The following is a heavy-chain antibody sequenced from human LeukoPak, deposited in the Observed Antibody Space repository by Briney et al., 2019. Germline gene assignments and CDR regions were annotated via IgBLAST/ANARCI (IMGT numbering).Heavy chain of an antibody. CDR2: ISSSSSYI. J-gene: IGHJ4*02. V-gene: IGHV3-21*01. CDR3: ARVRDYDSSGYYFDY. CDR1: GFTFSSYS. D-gene: IGHD3-22*01. Sequence: GGSLRLSCAASGFTFSSYSMNWVRQAPGKGLEWVSSISSSSSYIYYADSVKGRFTISRDNAKNSLYLQRNSLRAEDTAVYYCARVRDYDSSGYYFDYWGQGTLVTVSS.